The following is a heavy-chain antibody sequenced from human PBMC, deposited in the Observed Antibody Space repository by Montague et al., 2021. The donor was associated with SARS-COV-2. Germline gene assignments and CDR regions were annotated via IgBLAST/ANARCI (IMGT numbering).Heavy chain of an antibody. CDR3: ARGRILRTQWIDYYYYGMDV. Sequence: SETLSLTCAVSGGSFSGYYWSWIRQPPGKGLGWIGEINHTGSTNYNPSPKSRDTISVDTSKNQFSLKLSSVTAADTAVYYCARGRILRTQWIDYYYYGMDVWGQGTLVTVSS. CDR2: INHTGST. D-gene: IGHD2-15*01. CDR1: GGSFSGYY. J-gene: IGHJ6*02. V-gene: IGHV4-34*01.